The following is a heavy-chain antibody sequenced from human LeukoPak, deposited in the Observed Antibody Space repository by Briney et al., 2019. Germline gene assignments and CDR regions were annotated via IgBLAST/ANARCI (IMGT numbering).Heavy chain of an antibody. Sequence: ASVKVSCKASGYSFTNYYIHWVRQAPGQGLEWMGIVNPSGGSTTYAQEFQGRVTMTRDTSTSTVYMDLSSLGSDDTAVYFCARGGRMTTVVTYYFDYWGQGTLVTVSS. CDR1: GYSFTNYY. V-gene: IGHV1-46*01. J-gene: IGHJ4*02. D-gene: IGHD4-23*01. CDR3: ARGGRMTTVVTYYFDY. CDR2: VNPSGGST.